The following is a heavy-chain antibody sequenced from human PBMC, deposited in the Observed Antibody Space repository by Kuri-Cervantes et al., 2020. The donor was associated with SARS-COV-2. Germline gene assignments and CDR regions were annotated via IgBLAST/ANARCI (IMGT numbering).Heavy chain of an antibody. J-gene: IGHJ4*02. D-gene: IGHD1-26*01. V-gene: IGHV3-21*01. Sequence: GGSLRLSCVASGFTVTRYTMNWVRQAPGKALEWVSSISGSGSYIYYADSVKGRFTISRDNSKNTLYLQMNSLRAEDTAVYYCARSRGGSYHGGFDYWGQGTLVTVSS. CDR3: ARSRGGSYHGGFDY. CDR2: ISGSGSYI. CDR1: GFTVTRYT.